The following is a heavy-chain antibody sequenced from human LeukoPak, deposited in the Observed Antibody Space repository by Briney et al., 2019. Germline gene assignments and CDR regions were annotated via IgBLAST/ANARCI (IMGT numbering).Heavy chain of an antibody. Sequence: SETLSLTCAVYGGSFSGYYWSWIRQPPGKGLEWIGYIYYSGSTNYNPSLKSRVTISVDTSKNQFSLKLSSVTAADTAVYYCARGLQHALDYWGQGTLVTVSS. J-gene: IGHJ4*02. CDR2: IYYSGST. CDR1: GGSFSGYY. D-gene: IGHD2-2*01. CDR3: ARGLQHALDY. V-gene: IGHV4-59*01.